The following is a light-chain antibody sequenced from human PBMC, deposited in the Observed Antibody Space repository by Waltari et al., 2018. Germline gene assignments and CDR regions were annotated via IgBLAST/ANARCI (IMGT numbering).Light chain of an antibody. V-gene: IGKV3-11*01. Sequence: EIVLTQSPATLTLSPGDTATLSCRASQTVRTFLAWYQQKPGQAPRLLIFYASSRATGISPKFRGSESETDFTLTVNNLEPEDFAVYYCQQRSSWPYTFGQGTRVDFK. CDR1: QTVRTF. CDR3: QQRSSWPYT. J-gene: IGKJ2*01. CDR2: YAS.